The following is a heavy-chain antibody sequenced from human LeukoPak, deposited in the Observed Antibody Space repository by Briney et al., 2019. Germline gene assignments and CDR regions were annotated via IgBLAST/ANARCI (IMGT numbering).Heavy chain of an antibody. Sequence: SETLSLTCTFSGVSISTYYWSWIRQSPAKGLEWIGNIYYSVSTNYNPSLKSRVTMSVDTSKNQFSLKLSSVTAADTAVYYCARSGGWVTAYWYFDSWGRGTPVTVSS. V-gene: IGHV4-59*12. D-gene: IGHD2-21*02. CDR1: GVSISTYY. CDR3: ARSGGWVTAYWYFDS. J-gene: IGHJ2*01. CDR2: IYYSVST.